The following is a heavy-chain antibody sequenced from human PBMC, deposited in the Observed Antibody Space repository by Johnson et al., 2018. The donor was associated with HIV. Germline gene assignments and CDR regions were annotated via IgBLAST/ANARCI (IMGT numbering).Heavy chain of an antibody. V-gene: IGHV3-30*02. CDR3: AREEGTDILTRGDAFDI. J-gene: IGHJ3*02. D-gene: IGHD3-9*01. CDR2: IRYDGSNK. CDR1: GFTFRSYG. Sequence: QMLLVESGGGVVQPGGSLRLSCAVSGFTFRSYGMHWVRQAPGKGLEWVAFIRYDGSNKYSVDSVKGRFTMSRDNAKKSLYLQMNSLRAEDTAVYYFAREEGTDILTRGDAFDIWGQGTMVTVSS.